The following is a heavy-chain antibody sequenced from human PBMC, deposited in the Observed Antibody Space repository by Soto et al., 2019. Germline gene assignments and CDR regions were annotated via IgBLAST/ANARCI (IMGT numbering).Heavy chain of an antibody. CDR3: ARDMSRYYDSSGGAY. CDR1: GFTFSSYG. D-gene: IGHD3-22*01. J-gene: IGHJ4*02. V-gene: IGHV3-33*01. CDR2: IWYDGSNK. Sequence: QVQLVESGGGVVQPGRSLRLSCAASGFTFSSYGMHWVRQAPGKGLEWVAVIWYDGSNKYYADSVKGRFTISRDNSKNTLYLQMNSLRAEDTAVYYCARDMSRYYDSSGGAYWGQGTLVTVSS.